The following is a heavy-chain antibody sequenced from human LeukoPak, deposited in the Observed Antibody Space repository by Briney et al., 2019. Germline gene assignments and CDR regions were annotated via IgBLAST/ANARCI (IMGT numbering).Heavy chain of an antibody. CDR3: ARDCSGDNCYSRSDAFDI. CDR1: GFTFSNYW. D-gene: IGHD2-15*01. Sequence: GGSLRLSCAASGFTFSNYWMSWVRQAPGKGLEWVANIKQDGSEQYYMDSVKGRFTISRDNAKNSLDLQMNSLRAEDTAVYYCARDCSGDNCYSRSDAFDIWGQGTMVTVSS. V-gene: IGHV3-7*01. J-gene: IGHJ3*02. CDR2: IKQDGSEQ.